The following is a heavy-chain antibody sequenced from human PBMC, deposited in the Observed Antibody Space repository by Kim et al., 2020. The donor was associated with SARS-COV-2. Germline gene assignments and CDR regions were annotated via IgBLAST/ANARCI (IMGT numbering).Heavy chain of an antibody. V-gene: IGHV4-4*02. J-gene: IGHJ4*02. CDR2: IYHSGST. CDR3: ARDLSDPARTSEGLGVNY. CDR1: GGSISSSNW. D-gene: IGHD3-22*01. Sequence: SETLSLTCAVSGGSISSSNWWSWVRQPPGKGLEWIGEIYHSGSTNYNPSLKSRVTISVDKSKNQFSLKLSSVTAADTAVYYCARDLSDPARTSEGLGVNYWGQGTLVTVSS.